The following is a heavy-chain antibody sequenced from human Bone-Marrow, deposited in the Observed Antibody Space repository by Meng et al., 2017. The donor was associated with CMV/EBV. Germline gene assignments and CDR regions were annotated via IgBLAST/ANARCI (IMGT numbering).Heavy chain of an antibody. CDR2: INPNSGGT. V-gene: IGHV1-2*02. D-gene: IGHD2-2*01. Sequence: ASVKVSCKASGYTFTGFYIHWVRQAPGQGLEWMGWINPNSGGTNYAQKFQGRVTMTRDTSTSTAYMELRSLRSDDTAVYYCARLYIVVVPAAMGQYNWFDPWGQGTLVTVSS. J-gene: IGHJ5*02. CDR3: ARLYIVVVPAAMGQYNWFDP. CDR1: GYTFTGFY.